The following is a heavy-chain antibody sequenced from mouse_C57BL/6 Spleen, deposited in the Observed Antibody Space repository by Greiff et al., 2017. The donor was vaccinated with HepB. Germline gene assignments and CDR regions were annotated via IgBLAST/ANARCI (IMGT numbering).Heavy chain of an antibody. CDR1: GFTFSDYG. CDR2: ISSGSSTI. D-gene: IGHD1-1*01. V-gene: IGHV5-17*01. CDR3: ARPYGSSYGYAMDY. Sequence: DVMLVESGGGLVKPGGSLKLSCAASGFTFSDYGMHWVRQAPEKGLEWVAYISSGSSTIYYADTVKGRFTISRDNAKNTLFLQMTSLRSEDTAMYYCARPYGSSYGYAMDYWGQGTSVTVSS. J-gene: IGHJ4*01.